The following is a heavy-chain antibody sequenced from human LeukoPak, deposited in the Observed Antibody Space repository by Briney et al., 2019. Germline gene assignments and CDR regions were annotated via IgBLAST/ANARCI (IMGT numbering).Heavy chain of an antibody. Sequence: PGGSLRLSCEASGLTFSNFAINWVRQAPGKGPEWVSAISPSGGSSFYADSVKGRFTIARDNSKKTLHLQMTSLRADASAVYYCAKVATSYYDSSGYYPFDSWGQGTLVTVSS. D-gene: IGHD3-22*01. CDR3: AKVATSYYDSSGYYPFDS. J-gene: IGHJ4*02. CDR1: GLTFSNFA. V-gene: IGHV3-23*01. CDR2: ISPSGGSS.